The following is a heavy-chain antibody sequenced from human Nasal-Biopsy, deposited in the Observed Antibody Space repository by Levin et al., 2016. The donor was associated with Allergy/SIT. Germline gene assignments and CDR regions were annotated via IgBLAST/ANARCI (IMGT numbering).Heavy chain of an antibody. D-gene: IGHD3-10*01. Sequence: SETLSLTCAVSGDSLNTTNWWSWIRQPPGQGLQWIGEIYHTEATNYNPSLKSRVTLSVDKSRNQFSLKLTSVTAADTAVYYCARVHYYYYTSTNYFFNGIDSWGQGTLVTVSS. CDR2: IYHTEAT. J-gene: IGHJ5*01. CDR1: GDSLNTTNW. CDR3: ARVHYYYYTSTNYFFNGIDS. V-gene: IGHV4-4*02.